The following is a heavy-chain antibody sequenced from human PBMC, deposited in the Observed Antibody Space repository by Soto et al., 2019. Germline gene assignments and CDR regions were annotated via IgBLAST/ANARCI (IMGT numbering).Heavy chain of an antibody. CDR3: ARARADLDYYDSSGYFFDY. CDR1: GGSISSGGYY. Sequence: SETLSLTCTVSGGSISSGGYYWSWIRQHPGKGLEWIGYIYYSGSTYYNPSLKSRVTISVDTSKNQFSLKLSSVTAADTAVYYCARARADLDYYDSSGYFFDYWGQGTLVTVSS. J-gene: IGHJ4*02. D-gene: IGHD3-22*01. CDR2: IYYSGST. V-gene: IGHV4-31*03.